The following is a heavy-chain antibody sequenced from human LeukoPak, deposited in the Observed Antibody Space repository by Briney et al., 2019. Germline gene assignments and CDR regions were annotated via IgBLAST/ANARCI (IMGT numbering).Heavy chain of an antibody. D-gene: IGHD3-22*01. V-gene: IGHV3-23*01. CDR1: EFSVGSNY. CDR3: AKDSTSYDSSGYYY. CDR2: ISGSGGST. Sequence: GGSLRLSCAASEFSVGSNYMTWVRQAPGRGLEWVSAISGSGGSTYYADSVKGRFTISRDNSKNTLYLQMNSLRAEDTAVYYCAKDSTSYDSSGYYYWSQGTLVTVSS. J-gene: IGHJ4*02.